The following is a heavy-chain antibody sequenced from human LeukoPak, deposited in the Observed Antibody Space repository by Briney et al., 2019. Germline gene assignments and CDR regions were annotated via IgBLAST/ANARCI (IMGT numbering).Heavy chain of an antibody. V-gene: IGHV3-11*04. CDR3: ARDQPIGYNYGYPFDN. CDR2: ISSSGSTI. Sequence: GGSLRLSCAASGFTFSDYYMSWNRQAPGKGLEWVSYISSSGSTIYYADSVKGRFTISRDNAKNSLYLQMNNLRVEDTAVYYCARDQPIGYNYGYPFDNWGQGTLVTVSS. CDR1: GFTFSDYY. J-gene: IGHJ4*02. D-gene: IGHD5-18*01.